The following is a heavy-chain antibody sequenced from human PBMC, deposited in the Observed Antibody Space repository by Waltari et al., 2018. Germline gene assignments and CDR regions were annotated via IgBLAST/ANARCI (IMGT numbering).Heavy chain of an antibody. CDR3: AQSAERCAVVVAASYDF. Sequence: QVRLVQSGAEMKKAGSSVKVSCRTSGNPLNSYALSWVRQAYGQGLEWMGGILPIFNTPINAPKFKDWVTSTADKATSTAYMELSSLTYDDTATYYCAQSAERCAVVVAASYDFWGQGTLVTVSS. CDR2: ILPIFNTP. D-gene: IGHD2-15*01. J-gene: IGHJ4*02. V-gene: IGHV1-69*14. CDR1: GNPLNSYA.